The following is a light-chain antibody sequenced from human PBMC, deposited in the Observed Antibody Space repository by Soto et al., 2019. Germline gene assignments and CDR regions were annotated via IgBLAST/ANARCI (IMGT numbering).Light chain of an antibody. J-gene: IGKJ1*01. CDR1: QSISNW. CDR3: QQYSSRST. V-gene: IGKV1-5*01. CDR2: DAS. Sequence: DIHMTQSPSTLPASVGDRVTVTCRASQSISNWLAWYQQKPGKAPNLLIYDASSLQSGVPSRFSGSGFGTEFTLTISGLQPGDFATYYCQQYSSRSTFGQGTKV.